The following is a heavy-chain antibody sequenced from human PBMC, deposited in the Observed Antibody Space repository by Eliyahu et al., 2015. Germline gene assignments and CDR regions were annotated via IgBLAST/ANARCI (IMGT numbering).Heavy chain of an antibody. CDR3: ARFSFDVGLMGWFDP. CDR2: IYSGGST. J-gene: IGHJ5*02. V-gene: IGHV3-53*04. Sequence: EVQLVESGGGLVQPGGSLRLSRAXSGFTVXSNYMSWVRPAPGKGLEGGSVIYSGGSTYYADSVKGRFTISRHNSKNTLYLQMNSLRAEDTAVYYCARFSFDVGLMGWFDPWGQGTLVTVSS. CDR1: GFTVXSNY. D-gene: IGHD2-8*01.